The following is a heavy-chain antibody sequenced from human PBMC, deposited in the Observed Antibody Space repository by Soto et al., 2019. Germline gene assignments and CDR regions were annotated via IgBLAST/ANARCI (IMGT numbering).Heavy chain of an antibody. V-gene: IGHV3-23*01. CDR3: AKDAVYKDGLWLMDQ. CDR1: GFTLTTYA. D-gene: IGHD2-21*01. CDR2: ITGSGAQI. Sequence: GGSLRLSCVASGFTLTTYAMTWVRQAPGKGLECVSGITGSGAQIHYADSVKGRFTISKDNSKNTLYLQMSSLRAEDTAVYYCAKDAVYKDGLWLMDQWGQEPWSPSPQ. J-gene: IGHJ4*02.